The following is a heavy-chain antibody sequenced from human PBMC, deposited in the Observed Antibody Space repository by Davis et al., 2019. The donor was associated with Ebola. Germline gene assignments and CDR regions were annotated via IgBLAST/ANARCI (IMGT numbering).Heavy chain of an antibody. D-gene: IGHD3-3*01. CDR3: ARENFWSGYHYDL. V-gene: IGHV4-30-4*08. Sequence: MPSETLSLTCSVSGDSISEGDYYWTWIRQPPGKGLEFIGYIYHRGSAYYNASLKGRVSMSMDTSKNLLSLKLTSVTAADTALYFCARENFWSGYHYDLWGQGTLATVSS. J-gene: IGHJ5*02. CDR1: GDSISEGDYY. CDR2: IYHRGSA.